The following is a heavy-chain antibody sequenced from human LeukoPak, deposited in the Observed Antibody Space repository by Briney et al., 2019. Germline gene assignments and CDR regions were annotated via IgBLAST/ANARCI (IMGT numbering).Heavy chain of an antibody. D-gene: IGHD3-10*01. CDR2: FSGSGGST. Sequence: GGSLRLSCAAYGFSVSSQAMRWVRQEGGKGMEWESAFSGSGGSTYYADSVKGRFTISRDYSKNTLYLQMNSLRAEDTAVYYCAKSPFRHAQGNYFDYWGQGTLVTVPS. CDR1: GFSVSSQA. J-gene: IGHJ4*02. CDR3: AKSPFRHAQGNYFDY. V-gene: IGHV3-23*01.